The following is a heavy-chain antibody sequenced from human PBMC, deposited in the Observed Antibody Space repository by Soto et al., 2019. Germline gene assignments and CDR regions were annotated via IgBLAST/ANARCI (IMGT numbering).Heavy chain of an antibody. Sequence: SETLSLTCTVSGDSITKSLYYWAWVRQTPGKGLEWIASIYYAGNAYYNPSLQSRVTISVDASKNQFSLELQSVTAADSAVYYCARVPYYGSGGDGPYFFDYWGQGTLVTVSS. CDR2: IYYAGNA. J-gene: IGHJ4*02. D-gene: IGHD2-15*01. V-gene: IGHV4-39*01. CDR3: ARVPYYGSGGDGPYFFDY. CDR1: GDSITKSLYY.